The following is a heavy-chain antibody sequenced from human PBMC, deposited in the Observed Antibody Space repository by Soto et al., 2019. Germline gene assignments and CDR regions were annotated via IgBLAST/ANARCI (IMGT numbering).Heavy chain of an antibody. D-gene: IGHD3-22*01. CDR2: IYYSGST. Sequence: PSETLSLTCTVSGGSISRGDYYWSWIRQPPGKGLEWIGHIYYSGSTYYNPSLKSRVSISVDSSKTHFSLKLSSVTAADTAVYYCAGTSSNYYDTSGYYFDYWGQGTLVTVSS. J-gene: IGHJ4*02. CDR3: AGTSSNYYDTSGYYFDY. V-gene: IGHV4-30-4*01. CDR1: GGSISRGDYY.